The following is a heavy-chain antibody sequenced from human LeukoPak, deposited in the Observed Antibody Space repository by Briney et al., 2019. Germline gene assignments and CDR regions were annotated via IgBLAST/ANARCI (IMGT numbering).Heavy chain of an antibody. CDR1: GLMFGSYS. J-gene: IGHJ1*01. CDR3: ARDRSKFITGYFEP. CDR2: INLSGGTT. V-gene: IGHV3-48*01. D-gene: IGHD3-22*01. Sequence: GGSLRLSWAASGLMFGSYSMNWVRQAPGKGLEWISYINLSGGTTYYADSVKGRFTISRDNAKSTLFLQMNSLKAEDTALYFCARDRSKFITGYFEPWGQGTLVTVSS.